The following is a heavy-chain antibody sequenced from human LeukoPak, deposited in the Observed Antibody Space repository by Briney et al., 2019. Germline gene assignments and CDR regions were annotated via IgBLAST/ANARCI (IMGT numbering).Heavy chain of an antibody. Sequence: PSETLSLTCTVSGGPMSGYHWSWIRQAPGKGLEWIGQMSLEVYSSYNPSLESRITISVDTSKNQFFLRLRSLTAADTALYYCAIYAVGQGGRGFWGQGTLVTVSS. CDR1: GGPMSGYH. CDR2: MSLEVYS. J-gene: IGHJ4*02. D-gene: IGHD1-26*01. CDR3: AIYAVGQGGRGF. V-gene: IGHV4-59*01.